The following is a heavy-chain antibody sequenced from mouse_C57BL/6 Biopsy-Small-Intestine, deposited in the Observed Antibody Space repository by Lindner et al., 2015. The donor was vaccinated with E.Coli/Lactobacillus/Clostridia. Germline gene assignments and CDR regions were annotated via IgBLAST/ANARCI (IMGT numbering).Heavy chain of an antibody. CDR1: GYSFTGYF. D-gene: IGHD2-12*01. CDR3: ARAGYSYDAAWFAY. V-gene: IGHV1-20*01. Sequence: VQLQESGPELVKPGASVKMSCKASGYSFTGYFMNWVKQSHGKSLEWIGRINPYNGDTFYNQKFTDKATLTVDKSSSTAHMELRSLTSEDSALYSCARAGYSYDAAWFAYWGQGTLVTVSA. J-gene: IGHJ3*01. CDR2: INPYNGDT.